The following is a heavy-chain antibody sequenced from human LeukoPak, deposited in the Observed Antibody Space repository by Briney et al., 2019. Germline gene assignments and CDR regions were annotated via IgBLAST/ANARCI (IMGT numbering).Heavy chain of an antibody. J-gene: IGHJ4*02. CDR1: GYTFTDYY. CDR3: ARGYYYDSSGSTFDF. CDR2: INPKSGGT. D-gene: IGHD3-22*01. V-gene: IGHV1-2*02. Sequence: ASVEISCKASGYTFTDYYMHWVRQAPGQGLEWMGWINPKSGGTNYAQKFQGRVTMTRDTSISTAYMELSRLRSDDTAVYYCARGYYYDSSGSTFDFWGQGTLVTVSS.